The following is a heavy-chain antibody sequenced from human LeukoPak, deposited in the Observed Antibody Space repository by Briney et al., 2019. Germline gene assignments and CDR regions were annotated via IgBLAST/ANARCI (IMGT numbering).Heavy chain of an antibody. J-gene: IGHJ6*02. D-gene: IGHD5-12*01. CDR1: GFIFSDYN. V-gene: IGHV3-48*04. CDR3: TSTVWWLHYYYYGMDV. Sequence: PGGSLRLSCEASGFIFSDYNMNWVRQAPGKGLEWLSFIDSSSSTIYYADSVKGRFAISRDNAKNSLFLQMDSLKTEDTAVYYCTSTVWWLHYYYYGMDVWGQGTTVTVSS. CDR2: IDSSSSTI.